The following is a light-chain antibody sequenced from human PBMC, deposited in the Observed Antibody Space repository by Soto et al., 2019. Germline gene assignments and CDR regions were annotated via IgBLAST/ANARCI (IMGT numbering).Light chain of an antibody. Sequence: DIQMTQSPSSLSASVGDRVTITCQASQDISNYLNWYQQKQGKAPKLLIYYASNLETGVPSRFSGSGSGTDFTFTISSLQPEDIATYYCQQYDNLPLTFGGGTKVEIK. CDR3: QQYDNLPLT. CDR2: YAS. J-gene: IGKJ4*01. V-gene: IGKV1-33*01. CDR1: QDISNY.